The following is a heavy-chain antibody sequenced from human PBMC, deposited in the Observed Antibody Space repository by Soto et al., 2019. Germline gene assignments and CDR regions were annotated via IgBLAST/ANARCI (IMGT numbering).Heavy chain of an antibody. J-gene: IGHJ6*02. CDR3: ARGRTIFGVVHGLPGYYYGMDV. CDR2: IIPIFGTA. CDR1: GGTFSSYA. Sequence: QVQLVQSGAEVKKPGSSVKVSCKASGGTFSSYAISWVRQAPGQGLEWMGGIIPIFGTANYAQKFQGRVTITADESTSTAYMELSSLRSEDTAVYYCARGRTIFGVVHGLPGYYYGMDVWGQGTTVTVSS. V-gene: IGHV1-69*12. D-gene: IGHD3-3*01.